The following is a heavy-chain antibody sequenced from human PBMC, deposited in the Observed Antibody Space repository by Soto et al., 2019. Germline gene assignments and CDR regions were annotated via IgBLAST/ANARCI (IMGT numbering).Heavy chain of an antibody. Sequence: GGSLRLSCAASGFTFSSYGMHWVRQAPGKGLEWVAVIWYDGSNKYYADSVKGRFTISRDNSKNTLYLQMNSLRAEDTAVYYCARDRDPLIYGSGSVGDYWGQGTLVTVSS. J-gene: IGHJ4*02. D-gene: IGHD3-10*01. V-gene: IGHV3-33*01. CDR1: GFTFSSYG. CDR2: IWYDGSNK. CDR3: ARDRDPLIYGSGSVGDY.